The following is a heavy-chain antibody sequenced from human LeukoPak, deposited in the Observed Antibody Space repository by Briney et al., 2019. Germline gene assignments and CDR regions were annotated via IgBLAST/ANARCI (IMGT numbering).Heavy chain of an antibody. CDR2: FDREHGET. D-gene: IGHD2-15*01. Sequence: ASVKVSCRVSGYTLADLSTHWVRQAPGKGLEWMGGFDREHGETVFAQTFQGRVTLTEDTSSDTAYMELSSLTSEDTAVYYCATSDVGPAVDLDYWGQGTLVTVSS. CDR1: GYTLADLS. V-gene: IGHV1-24*01. CDR3: ATSDVGPAVDLDY. J-gene: IGHJ4*02.